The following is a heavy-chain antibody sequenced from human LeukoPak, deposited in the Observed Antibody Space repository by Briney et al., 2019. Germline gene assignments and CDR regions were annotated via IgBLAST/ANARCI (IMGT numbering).Heavy chain of an antibody. CDR2: ISWNSGSI. CDR1: GFTFDDYA. V-gene: IGHV3-9*01. Sequence: PGGSLRLSCAASGFTFDDYAMHWVRQAPGKGLEWVSGISWNSGSIGYADSVKGRFTISRDNAKNSLYLQMNSLRAEDTALYYCAKDLYSGGWYYFDYWGQGTLVTVSS. J-gene: IGHJ4*02. CDR3: AKDLYSGGWYYFDY. D-gene: IGHD6-19*01.